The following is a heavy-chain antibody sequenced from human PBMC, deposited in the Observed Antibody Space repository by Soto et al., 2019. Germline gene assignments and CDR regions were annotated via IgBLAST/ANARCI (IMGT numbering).Heavy chain of an antibody. J-gene: IGHJ6*02. CDR3: ARDSYDFWSGYPHYYYGMDV. D-gene: IGHD3-3*01. CDR1: GFTFSSYA. Sequence: HPGGSLRLSCAASGFTFSSYAMHWVRQAPGKGLEWVAVISYDGSNKYYADSVKGRFTISRDNSKNTLYLQMNSLRAEDTAVYYRARDSYDFWSGYPHYYYGMDVWGQGTTVTVSS. CDR2: ISYDGSNK. V-gene: IGHV3-30-3*01.